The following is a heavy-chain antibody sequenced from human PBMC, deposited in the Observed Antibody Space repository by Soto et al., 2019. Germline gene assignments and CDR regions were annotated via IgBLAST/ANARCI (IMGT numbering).Heavy chain of an antibody. D-gene: IGHD3-16*02. CDR3: VTDIRRGRYSYTMGLGY. J-gene: IGHJ4*02. Sequence: DVHLVESGGAVVQPGGSLRLSCAASGFTCDYWTMHWVRQAPGKGLEWVSLISWDGANTYYADSVKGRFTISRDNSKNSLYLQMNSLRSEDTALYYCVTDIRRGRYSYTMGLGYWGQGTLVTVSS. CDR2: ISWDGANT. CDR1: GFTCDYWT. V-gene: IGHV3-43*01.